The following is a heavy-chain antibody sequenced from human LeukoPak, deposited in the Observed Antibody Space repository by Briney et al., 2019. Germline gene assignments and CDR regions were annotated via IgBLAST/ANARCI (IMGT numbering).Heavy chain of an antibody. D-gene: IGHD3-10*01. Sequence: GGSLRLSCATSGLTFTSYIMHWVRQAPGKGLEWVSSVSGSGAYIYYADSVKGRFTISRDNAKNSLYLQMSSLRAEDTAVYYCARGDYYYDSGSFYSDSWGQGTLVTVSS. CDR1: GLTFTSYI. J-gene: IGHJ4*02. CDR3: ARGDYYYDSGSFYSDS. CDR2: VSGSGAYI. V-gene: IGHV3-21*01.